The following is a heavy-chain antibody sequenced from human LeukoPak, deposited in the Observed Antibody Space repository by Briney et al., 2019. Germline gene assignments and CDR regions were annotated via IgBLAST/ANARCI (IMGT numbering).Heavy chain of an antibody. CDR2: INPNSGGT. D-gene: IGHD4-17*01. CDR1: GYTFTGYY. Sequence: GASVKVSCKASGYTFTGYYMHWGRKAPGQRVEWMGWINPNSGGTNYAQKFQGRVTMTRDTSISTAYMELSRLRSDDTAVYYCARVYGDPFDYWGQGTLVTVSS. CDR3: ARVYGDPFDY. V-gene: IGHV1-2*02. J-gene: IGHJ4*02.